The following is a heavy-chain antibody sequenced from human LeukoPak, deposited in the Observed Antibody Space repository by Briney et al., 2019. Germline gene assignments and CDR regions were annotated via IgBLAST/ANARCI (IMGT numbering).Heavy chain of an antibody. CDR3: ARADCSSSTCYLRSSWFDP. J-gene: IGHJ5*02. D-gene: IGHD2/OR15-2a*01. CDR1: GFSLSSYD. V-gene: IGHV3-21*01. Sequence: GGSLRLSCAASGFSLSSYDMNWVRQAPGEGLEWVSSISTSSTFIYYTYSVKARFTISRDNAKNSLSLQMNRLSAEDTAVYYCARADCSSSTCYLRSSWFDPWGQGTLVTVSS. CDR2: ISTSSTFI.